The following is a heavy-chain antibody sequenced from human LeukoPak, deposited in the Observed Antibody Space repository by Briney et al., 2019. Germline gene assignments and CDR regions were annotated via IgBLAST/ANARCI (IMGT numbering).Heavy chain of an antibody. CDR1: GFTFSSYS. J-gene: IGHJ4*02. Sequence: GGSLRLSCAASGFTFSSYSMNWVRQAPGKGLEWVSSISSSSSYIYYADSVKGRFTISRDNSKNTLYLQMNSLRAEDTAVYYCARPGKGYCSSTSCPLPFDYWGQGTLVTVSS. CDR3: ARPGKGYCSSTSCPLPFDY. D-gene: IGHD2-2*01. CDR2: ISSSSSYI. V-gene: IGHV3-21*01.